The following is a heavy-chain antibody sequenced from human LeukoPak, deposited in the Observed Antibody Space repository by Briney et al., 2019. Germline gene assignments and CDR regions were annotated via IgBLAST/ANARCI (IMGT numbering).Heavy chain of an antibody. V-gene: IGHV1-18*01. CDR3: ARVGCSSTSCYDPFYGMDV. Sequence: ASVKVSCKASGYTFTSYVISCVRQAPGQGLEWMEWISAYNGNTNYAQKLQGRVTMTTDTSTSTAYMELRSLRSDDTAVYYCARVGCSSTSCYDPFYGMDVWGQGTTVTVSS. J-gene: IGHJ6*02. D-gene: IGHD2-2*01. CDR2: ISAYNGNT. CDR1: GYTFTSYV.